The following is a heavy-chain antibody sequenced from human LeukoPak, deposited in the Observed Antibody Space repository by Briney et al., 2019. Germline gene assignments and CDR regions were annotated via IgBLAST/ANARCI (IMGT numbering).Heavy chain of an antibody. CDR1: GGSFSGYY. V-gene: IGHV4-34*01. CDR2: INHSGST. D-gene: IGHD6-6*01. J-gene: IGHJ4*02. Sequence: PSETLSLTCAVYGGSFSGYYWSWIRQPPGKGLEWIGEINHSGSTNYNPSLKSRVTISVDTSKNQFSLKLSSVTAADTAVYYCAGYSSSSLGYWGQGTLVTVSS. CDR3: AGYSSSSLGY.